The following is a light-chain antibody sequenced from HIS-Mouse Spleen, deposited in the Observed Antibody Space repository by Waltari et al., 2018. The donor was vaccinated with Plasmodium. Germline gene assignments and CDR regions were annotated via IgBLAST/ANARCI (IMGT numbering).Light chain of an antibody. CDR1: KLGDTY. V-gene: IGLV3-1*01. CDR3: QAWDSSTVV. Sequence: SYELTQPPSVSVPPGQPASITCSGDKLGDTYACWYQQKPGQSPVLVIYQDSKRPPGIPERFSGSNSGNTATLTISGTQAMDEADYYCQAWDSSTVVFGGGTKLTVL. CDR2: QDS. J-gene: IGLJ2*01.